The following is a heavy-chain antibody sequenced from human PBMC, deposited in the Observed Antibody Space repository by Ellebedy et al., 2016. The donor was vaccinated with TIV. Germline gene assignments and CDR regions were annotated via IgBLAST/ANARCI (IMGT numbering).Heavy chain of an antibody. CDR2: INTDTGNP. V-gene: IGHV7-4-1*02. D-gene: IGHD3-3*01. CDR3: ARDLEWLYFDA. J-gene: IGHJ4*02. Sequence: AASVKVSCKASGYTFVRYTMNWVRQAPGQGLEWMGRINTDTGNPTYAQGFTGRFVFSLDTSVSTAYLQISSLTAEDTAVYYCARDLEWLYFDAWGQGTLVTVSS. CDR1: GYTFVRYT.